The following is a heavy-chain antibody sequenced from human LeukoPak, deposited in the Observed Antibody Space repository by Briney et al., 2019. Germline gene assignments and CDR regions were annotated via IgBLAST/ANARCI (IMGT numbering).Heavy chain of an antibody. V-gene: IGHV3-7*01. J-gene: IGHJ4*02. CDR1: GFTFSSYW. D-gene: IGHD6-13*01. CDR2: IKQDGSEK. Sequence: GGSLRHSCAASGFTFSSYWMSWVRQAPGKGLEWVANIKQDGSEKYYVDSVKGRFTISRDNAKNSLYLQMNSLRAEDTAVYYCARESEAAAGTGYFDYWGQGTLVTVSS. CDR3: ARESEAAAGTGYFDY.